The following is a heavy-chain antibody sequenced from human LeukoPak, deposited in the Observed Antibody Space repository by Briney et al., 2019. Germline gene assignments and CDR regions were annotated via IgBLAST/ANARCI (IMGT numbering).Heavy chain of an antibody. CDR3: ARATASNWFDT. CDR2: IKEDGSEK. CDR1: GFTFSSYW. Sequence: PGGSLRLSCAASGFTFSSYWMSWVRQTPGKGLEWVANIKEDGSEKYYVDPVKGRFTISRDNAKNSQYLQMNSLATEDTAVYYCARATASNWFDTWGQGTLVTVSP. V-gene: IGHV3-7*01. D-gene: IGHD2-21*01. J-gene: IGHJ5*02.